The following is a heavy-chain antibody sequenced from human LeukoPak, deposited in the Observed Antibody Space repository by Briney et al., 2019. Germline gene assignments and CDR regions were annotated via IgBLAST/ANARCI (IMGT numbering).Heavy chain of an antibody. D-gene: IGHD3-16*01. Sequence: GGSLRLSCAASGFTVSSNYMSWVRQAPGKGLEWVSVIYSGGSTYYADSVKGRLTISRDNSKNTLYLQMNSLRAEDTAVYYCARCSTVMSYYFDYWGQGTLVTDSS. J-gene: IGHJ4*02. V-gene: IGHV3-53*01. CDR1: GFTVSSNY. CDR3: ARCSTVMSYYFDY. CDR2: IYSGGST.